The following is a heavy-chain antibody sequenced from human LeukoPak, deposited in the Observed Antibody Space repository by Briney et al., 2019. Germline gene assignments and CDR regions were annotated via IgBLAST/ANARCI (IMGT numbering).Heavy chain of an antibody. D-gene: IGHD6-13*01. Sequence: PEGSLRLSCAASGFTFSSYAKSWVRQAPGKGLEWISAISGSGGSTYYADSVKGRFTISRDNSKNTLYLQMNSLRAEDTAVYYCANPYSSSLYYFDYWGQGTLVTVSS. J-gene: IGHJ4*02. CDR1: GFTFSSYA. CDR3: ANPYSSSLYYFDY. V-gene: IGHV3-23*01. CDR2: ISGSGGST.